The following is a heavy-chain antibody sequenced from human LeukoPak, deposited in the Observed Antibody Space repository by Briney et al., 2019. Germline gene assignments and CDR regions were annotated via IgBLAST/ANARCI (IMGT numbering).Heavy chain of an antibody. CDR1: GXSITSSY. J-gene: IGHJ4*02. CDR3: ARSNARDGYNFGY. Sequence: PSETLSLTCTASGXSITSSYWSWLRQPPGKGLQWIGYFYYSGATNYNPSLKSRVTISVDTSKTQLSLKMTSMTAADTAVYYCARSNARDGYNFGYWGQGTLVTVSS. D-gene: IGHD5-24*01. V-gene: IGHV4-59*08. CDR2: FYYSGAT.